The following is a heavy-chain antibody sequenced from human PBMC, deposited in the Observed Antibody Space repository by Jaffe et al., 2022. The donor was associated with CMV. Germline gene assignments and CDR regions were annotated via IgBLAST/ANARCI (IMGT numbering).Heavy chain of an antibody. J-gene: IGHJ3*02. CDR2: IWYDGSNK. CDR1: GFTFSSYG. CDR3: ARDGPGYGSGSYDAFDI. Sequence: QVQLVESGGGVVQPGRSLRLSCAASGFTFSSYGMHWVRQAPGKGLEWVAVIWYDGSNKYYADSVKGRFTISRDNSKNTLYLQMNSLRAEDTAVYYCARDGPGYGSGSYDAFDIWGQGTMVTVSS. D-gene: IGHD3-10*01. V-gene: IGHV3-33*01.